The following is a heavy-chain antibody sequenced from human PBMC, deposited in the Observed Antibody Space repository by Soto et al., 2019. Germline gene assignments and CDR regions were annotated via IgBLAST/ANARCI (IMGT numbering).Heavy chain of an antibody. V-gene: IGHV3-21*01. CDR3: ARDSGNKVVQYDY. CDR2: ISSSSSYI. J-gene: IGHJ4*02. Sequence: EVQLVESGGGLVKPGGSLRLSCAASGFTFSSYSMNWVRQAPGKGLEWVSSISSSSSYIYYADSVKGRFTISRDNAKNSLYLQMNSLRAEDTAVYYCARDSGNKVVQYDYWGQGTLVTVSS. CDR1: GFTFSSYS. D-gene: IGHD2-15*01.